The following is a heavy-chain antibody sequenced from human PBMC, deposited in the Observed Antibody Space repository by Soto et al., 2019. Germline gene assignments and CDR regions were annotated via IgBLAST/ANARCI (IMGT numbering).Heavy chain of an antibody. CDR2: ISFNGNSL. D-gene: IGHD3-9*01. CDR3: ARTFDTITYYFDY. CDR1: EFSFSSYA. V-gene: IGHV3-30-3*01. J-gene: IGHJ4*02. Sequence: GSLRLSCTASEFSFSSYAMHWIRQSPGKGLEWVAVISFNGNSLHYADSVKDRFTISRDNSKSTLYLQMNNMRTEDTAVYYCARTFDTITYYFDYWGQGTLVTVSS.